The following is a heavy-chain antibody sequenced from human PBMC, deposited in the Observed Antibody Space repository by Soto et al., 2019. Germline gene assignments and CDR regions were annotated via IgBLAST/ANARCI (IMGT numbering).Heavy chain of an antibody. D-gene: IGHD6-19*01. CDR3: AHSYVAGNKGPLGY. V-gene: IGHV2-5*02. Sequence: QITLKESGPTLVKPTQTLTLTCTFSGFSLSTSGVGVGWIRQPPGKALEWLALIYWDDDKRYSPSLKSRLTTTKAPSKNQVVLTMTNMDPVDTATYYCAHSYVAGNKGPLGYWGHGTLVTVSS. CDR2: IYWDDDK. CDR1: GFSLSTSGVG. J-gene: IGHJ4*01.